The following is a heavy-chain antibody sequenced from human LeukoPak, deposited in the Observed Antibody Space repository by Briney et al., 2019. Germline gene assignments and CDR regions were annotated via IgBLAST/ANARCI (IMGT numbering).Heavy chain of an antibody. J-gene: IGHJ4*02. V-gene: IGHV3-23*01. CDR3: AKESLRVVPSATFDY. CDR2: ISPSGDIT. CDR1: GFIFSSHG. D-gene: IGHD2-2*01. Sequence: GGSLRLSCAASGFIFSSHGMNWVRQAPGKGLEWVSGISPSGDITYYADSVKGRFTISRDNSKNTLYLQMHSLRAEDTAVYYCAKESLRVVPSATFDYWGQGTLVTVSS.